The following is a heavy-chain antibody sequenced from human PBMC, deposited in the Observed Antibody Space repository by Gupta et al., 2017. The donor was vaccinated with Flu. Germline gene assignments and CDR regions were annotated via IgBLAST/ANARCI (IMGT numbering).Heavy chain of an antibody. CDR1: GFTFSSYA. Sequence: EVQLLESGGGLVQPGGSLRLSCAASGFTFSSYAMRWVRQAPGKGLEWVSAISGSGGSTYYADSVKGRFTISRDNSKNTLYLQMNSLRAEDTAVYYCAKDQSLWRFLEWLLNFDYWGQGTLVTVSS. CDR2: ISGSGGST. V-gene: IGHV3-23*01. J-gene: IGHJ4*02. D-gene: IGHD3-3*01. CDR3: AKDQSLWRFLEWLLNFDY.